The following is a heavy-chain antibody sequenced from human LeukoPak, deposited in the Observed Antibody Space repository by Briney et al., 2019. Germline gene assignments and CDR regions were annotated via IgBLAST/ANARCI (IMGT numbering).Heavy chain of an antibody. CDR1: GFTFSNYG. CDR2: ISSTTNTI. V-gene: IGHV3-48*04. CDR3: ARVAAAAGIPYYFDY. D-gene: IGHD6-13*01. Sequence: GGSLRLSCAASGFTFSNYGLNWVRQAPGKGLQWVSYISSTTNTIYYADSVKGRFTISRDTAKNLLYLQMNSLRAEDTAVYYCARVAAAAGIPYYFDYWGQGTLVTVSS. J-gene: IGHJ4*02.